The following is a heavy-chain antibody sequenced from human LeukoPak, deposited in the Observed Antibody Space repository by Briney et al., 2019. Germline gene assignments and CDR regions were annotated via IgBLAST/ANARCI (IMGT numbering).Heavy chain of an antibody. CDR1: GGSISSYY. CDR3: ARVSLTGSTYFDY. CDR2: INYSGST. Sequence: SETLSLTCSVSGGSISSYYWSWSRQPPGKGLEWIGDINYSGSTNYNPSLKSRVTISVDTSKNQFSLKLSSVTAADTAVYYCARVSLTGSTYFDYWGQGTLVTVSS. J-gene: IGHJ4*02. V-gene: IGHV4-59*01. D-gene: IGHD3-9*01.